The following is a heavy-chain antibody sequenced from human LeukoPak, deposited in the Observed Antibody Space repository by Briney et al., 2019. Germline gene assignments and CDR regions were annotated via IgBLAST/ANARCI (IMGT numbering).Heavy chain of an antibody. J-gene: IGHJ4*02. V-gene: IGHV3-23*01. CDR2: ISGSGGST. D-gene: IGHD6-13*01. CDR1: GFTFSSYA. Sequence: HPGGSLRLSCAPSGFTFSSYAMSWVRQAPGKGLEWVSAISGSGGSTYYADSVKGRFTISRDNSKNTLYLQMNSLRAEDAAVYYCAKLRGSGSSSWYYFDYWGQGTLVTVSS. CDR3: AKLRGSGSSSWYYFDY.